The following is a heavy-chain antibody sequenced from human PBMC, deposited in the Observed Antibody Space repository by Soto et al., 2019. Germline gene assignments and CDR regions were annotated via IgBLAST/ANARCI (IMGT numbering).Heavy chain of an antibody. Sequence: VKVSCKASGFTFTSSAVQWVRQARGQRLEWIGWIVVGSGNTNYAQKFQERVTITRDMSTSTAYMELSSLRSEDTAVYYCAVGYSDYDFAVAGGYYYGMDVWGQGTTVTVSS. D-gene: IGHD5-12*01. V-gene: IGHV1-58*01. CDR1: GFTFTSSA. CDR3: AVGYSDYDFAVAGGYYYGMDV. CDR2: IVVGSGNT. J-gene: IGHJ6*02.